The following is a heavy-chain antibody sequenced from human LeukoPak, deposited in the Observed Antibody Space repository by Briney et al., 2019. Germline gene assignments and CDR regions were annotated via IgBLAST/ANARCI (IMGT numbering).Heavy chain of an antibody. J-gene: IGHJ4*02. D-gene: IGHD4-17*01. V-gene: IGHV3-66*01. Sequence: PGGSLRLSCAASGFTVTNNHMSWVRQAPGKGLERVSVIYSGGSTYYAASVKGRFTIPRDDSKNSLYLQMNSLRAEDTAVYYCAIYRSYGDRDYWGQGTLVTVSS. CDR3: AIYRSYGDRDY. CDR2: IYSGGST. CDR1: GFTVTNNH.